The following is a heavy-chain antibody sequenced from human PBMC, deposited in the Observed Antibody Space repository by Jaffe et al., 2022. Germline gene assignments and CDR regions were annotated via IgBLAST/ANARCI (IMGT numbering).Heavy chain of an antibody. CDR3: VTSLSGYQNWFGP. CDR2: IGASNGFT. CDR1: GFTFSTYE. D-gene: IGHD5-12*01. Sequence: EVQLMESGGGLVQPGGSLRLSCAASGFTFSTYEMNWVRQAPGKGLEWVSYIGASNGFTSYADSVKGRFTVSRDDAKNSLFLQMNSLRAEDTALYYCVTSLSGYQNWFGPWGQGTLVTVSS. V-gene: IGHV3-48*03. J-gene: IGHJ5*02.